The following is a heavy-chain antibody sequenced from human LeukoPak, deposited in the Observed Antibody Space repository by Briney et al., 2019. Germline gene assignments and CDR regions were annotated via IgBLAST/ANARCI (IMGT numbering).Heavy chain of an antibody. CDR1: GFTFSSYE. V-gene: IGHV3-66*01. CDR3: ARDRNGDYVYDN. J-gene: IGHJ4*02. Sequence: PGGSLSLSCAASGFTFSSYETNCVRQAPGKGLEWVSVIYSGGSTYYADSVKGRFTISRDNSKNMLYLEMNSLRVEDTAVYYCARDRNGDYVYDNWGQRTLVTVSS. CDR2: IYSGGST. D-gene: IGHD4-17*01.